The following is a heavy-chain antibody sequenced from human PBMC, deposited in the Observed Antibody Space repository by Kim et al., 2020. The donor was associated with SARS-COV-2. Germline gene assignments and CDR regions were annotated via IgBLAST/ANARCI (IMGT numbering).Heavy chain of an antibody. J-gene: IGHJ4*02. V-gene: IGHV3-53*01. CDR3: TRGRPGPLGGYFDF. Sequence: GGSLRLSGAASGFSVSANYMSWVRQAPGKGLEWVSFTYSGDSTNYADSVKGRFTISGDSSKNTVDLQMNSLRAEDTAVYYCTRGRPGPLGGYFDFWGQGT. CDR1: GFSVSANY. CDR2: TYSGDST.